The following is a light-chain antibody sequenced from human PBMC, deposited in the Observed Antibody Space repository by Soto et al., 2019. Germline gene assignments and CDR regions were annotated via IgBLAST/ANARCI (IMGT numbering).Light chain of an antibody. V-gene: IGKV3-11*01. CDR3: QQRSNWPPGFT. CDR1: QSVSSY. CDR2: VAS. Sequence: EIVLTQSPATLSLSPGERATLSCRASQSVSSYLAWYHQKPGQPPRLLFFVASNRATGTPARFSASGSGTDFTLTISSLEPEDFAVYYCQQRSNWPPGFTFGPGTKVDIK. J-gene: IGKJ3*01.